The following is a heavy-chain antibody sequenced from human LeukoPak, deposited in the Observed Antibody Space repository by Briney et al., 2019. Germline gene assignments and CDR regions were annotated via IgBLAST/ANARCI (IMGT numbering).Heavy chain of an antibody. D-gene: IGHD6-19*01. V-gene: IGHV4-61*02. CDR2: SYTSGST. J-gene: IGHJ3*02. CDR3: ARDLGGSSGWYGDAFDI. CDR1: GGSISSGSYS. Sequence: SQTLSLTCTVTGGSISSGSYSWSWIRQPAGKGLEWLGRSYTSGSTDYSRSLKSRVTISVDTSKNQFSLKLISVTAADTAVYYCARDLGGSSGWYGDAFDIWGQGTMVTVSS.